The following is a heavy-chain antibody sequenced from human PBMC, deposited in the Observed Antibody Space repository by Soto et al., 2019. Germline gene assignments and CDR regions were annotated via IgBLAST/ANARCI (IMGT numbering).Heavy chain of an antibody. CDR3: ARGPYCRGGRVPELYSKGV. J-gene: IGHJ6*02. Sequence: ASVKVSCKASGYTFTSYAMHWVRQAPGQRLERMGWINAGNGNTKYSQKFQGRVTITRDTSASTAYMELSSLISEDTAVYYCARGPYCRGGRVPELYSKGVSGQGTTVTVSS. CDR1: GYTFTSYA. D-gene: IGHD2-15*01. V-gene: IGHV1-3*01. CDR2: INAGNGNT.